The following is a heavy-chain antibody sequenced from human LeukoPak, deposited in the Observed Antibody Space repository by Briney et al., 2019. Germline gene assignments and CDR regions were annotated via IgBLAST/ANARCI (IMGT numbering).Heavy chain of an antibody. CDR3: ARGGGRPESPYSD. J-gene: IGHJ4*02. D-gene: IGHD4-11*01. Sequence: SETLSLTCTVSGGSLHNYYWSWIRQPPGKGLEWIGYIDYSGSTNYNPSLKSRVTISVDTSQNQFSLKLTSVSAADTAVYFCARGGGRPESPYSDWGQGTLVIVSS. CDR2: IDYSGST. V-gene: IGHV4-59*08. CDR1: GGSLHNYY.